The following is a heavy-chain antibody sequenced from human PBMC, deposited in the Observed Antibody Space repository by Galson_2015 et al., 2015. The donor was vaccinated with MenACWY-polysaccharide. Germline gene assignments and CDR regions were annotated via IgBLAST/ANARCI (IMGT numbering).Heavy chain of an antibody. V-gene: IGHV4-39*01. J-gene: IGHJ4*02. Sequence: IGSGYYSGNTFYNPSLKSRVTISVDTSGNQFSLNLASVTAADTAVYYCVRHPRAVNTVPQKGTLWGQGTLVTVSS. D-gene: IGHD4-11*01. CDR3: VRHPRAVNTVPQKGTL. CDR2: GYYSGNT.